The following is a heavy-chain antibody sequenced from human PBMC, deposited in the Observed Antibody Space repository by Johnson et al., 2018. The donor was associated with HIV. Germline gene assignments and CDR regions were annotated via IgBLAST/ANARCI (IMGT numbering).Heavy chain of an antibody. Sequence: QVQLVESGGGVVQPGGSLRLSCAASGFTFSSYGMHWVRQAPGKGLEWVAFISYDGSKKYYADSVKGRFTISRDNSKNTLYLQMHSLRADDTAVYYCASGEDYGGNDGAFDIWGQGTMVTVSS. CDR1: GFTFSSYG. V-gene: IGHV3-30*19. CDR3: ASGEDYGGNDGAFDI. J-gene: IGHJ3*02. D-gene: IGHD4-23*01. CDR2: ISYDGSKK.